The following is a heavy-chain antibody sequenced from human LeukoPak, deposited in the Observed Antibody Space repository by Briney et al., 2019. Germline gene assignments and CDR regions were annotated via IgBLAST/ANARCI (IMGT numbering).Heavy chain of an antibody. J-gene: IGHJ4*02. CDR1: GGSISSSNW. CDR2: IYHSGST. D-gene: IGHD3-10*01. CDR3: ARMARRALIPGRFGESYYFDY. Sequence: SETLSLTCAVSGGSISSSNWWSWVRQPPGKGLEWIGEIYHSGSTNYNPSLKSRVTISVDKSKNQFSLKLSSVTAADTAVYYCARMARRALIPGRFGESYYFDYWGQGTLVTVSS. V-gene: IGHV4-4*02.